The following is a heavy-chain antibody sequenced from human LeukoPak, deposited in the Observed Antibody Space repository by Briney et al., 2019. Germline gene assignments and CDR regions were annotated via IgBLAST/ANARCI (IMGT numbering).Heavy chain of an antibody. CDR3: ARKDASYQLLSGDNWFDP. CDR2: IYHSGST. Sequence: SETLSLTCAVYGGSFSGYYWSWIRQPPGKGLEWIGSIYHSGSTYYNPSLKSRVTISVDTSKNQFSLKLSSVTAADTAVYYCARKDASYQLLSGDNWFDPWGQGTLVTVSS. J-gene: IGHJ5*02. D-gene: IGHD2-2*01. CDR1: GGSFSGYY. V-gene: IGHV4-34*01.